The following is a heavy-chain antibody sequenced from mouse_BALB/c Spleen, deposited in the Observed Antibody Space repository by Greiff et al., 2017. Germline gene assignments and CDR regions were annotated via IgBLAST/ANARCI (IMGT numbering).Heavy chain of an antibody. Sequence: VKLVESGAELARPGASVKMSCKASGYTFTSYTMHWVKQRPGQGLEWIGYINPSSGYTNYNQKFKDKATLTADKSSSTAYMQLSSLTSEDSAVYYCAKISGPYYYAMDYWGQGTSVTVSS. CDR1: GYTFTSYT. V-gene: IGHV1-4*01. CDR2: INPSSGYT. J-gene: IGHJ4*01. CDR3: AKISGPYYYAMDY. D-gene: IGHD3-2*02.